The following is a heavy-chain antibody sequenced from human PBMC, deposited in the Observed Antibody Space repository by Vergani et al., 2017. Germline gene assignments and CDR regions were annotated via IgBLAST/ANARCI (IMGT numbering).Heavy chain of an antibody. J-gene: IGHJ4*02. D-gene: IGHD5-12*01. CDR3: ARWVYGGYGVGYYFDY. Sequence: QVQLQESGPGLVKPSENLSLTCTVSGGSISSYYWSWIRQPPGKGLEWIGYIYYSGSTNYNTSLKSRVTISVDTSKNQFSLKLSSVTAADTAVYYCARWVYGGYGVGYYFDYWGQGTLVTVSS. V-gene: IGHV4-59*01. CDR1: GGSISSYY. CDR2: IYYSGST.